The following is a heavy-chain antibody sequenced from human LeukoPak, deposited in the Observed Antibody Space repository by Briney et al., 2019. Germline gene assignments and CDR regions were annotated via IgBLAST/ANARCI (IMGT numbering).Heavy chain of an antibody. J-gene: IGHJ3*01. V-gene: IGHV3-7*01. CDR1: GFTFNSHW. CDR3: ARSMAASGDAFDL. CDR2: IKQDGSEK. Sequence: GGSLRLSCAASGFTFNSHWMSWVRQAPGKGLEWVANIKQDGSEKYYVDSVRGRFTISRDNAKNSLYLQMNSLRAEDTSVYYCARSMAASGDAFDLWGQGTMVTISS. D-gene: IGHD6-13*01.